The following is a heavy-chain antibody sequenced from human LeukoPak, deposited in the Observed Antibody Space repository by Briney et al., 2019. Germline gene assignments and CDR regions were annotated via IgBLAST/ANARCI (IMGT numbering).Heavy chain of an antibody. CDR2: ISGRGANT. CDR1: GFSFSNYA. D-gene: IGHD1-26*01. V-gene: IGHV3-23*01. CDR3: ARDPYSGSYGNYYYYFMDV. Sequence: GGSLRLSCAASGFSFSNYAMSWVRQAPGKGLEWVSAISGRGANTYYADSVKGRFTISRDNSKNTLYMQMNSLRAEDTAVYYCARDPYSGSYGNYYYYFMDVWGKGTTVTISS. J-gene: IGHJ6*03.